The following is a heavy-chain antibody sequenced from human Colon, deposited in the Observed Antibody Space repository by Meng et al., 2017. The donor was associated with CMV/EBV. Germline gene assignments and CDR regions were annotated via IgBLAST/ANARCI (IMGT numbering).Heavy chain of an antibody. V-gene: IGHV3-7*01. CDR2: IKEDGSEK. D-gene: IGHD1-1*01. CDR3: ATDLNWDNF. J-gene: IGHJ4*02. CDR1: GFTFSNHW. Sequence: GGSLRLSCAASGFTFSNHWMTWVRQAPGKGLEWVANIKEDGSEKYYVDSVKGRFTISRDNAKNSLFLQMNTLRAEDTAVYYCATDLNWDNFWGQGTLVTVSS.